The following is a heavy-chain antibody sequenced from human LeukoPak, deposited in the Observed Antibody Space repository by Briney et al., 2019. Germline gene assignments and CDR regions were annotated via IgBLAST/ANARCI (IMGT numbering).Heavy chain of an antibody. J-gene: IGHJ4*02. Sequence: SETLSLTCAVYGGSFSGYYWSWIRQPPGKGLEWIGEINHSGSTNYNPSLKSRVTISVDTSKNQFSLKLSSVTAADTAVYHCATSMVRGVIVHWGQGTLVTVSS. CDR2: INHSGST. CDR1: GGSFSGYY. D-gene: IGHD3-10*01. CDR3: ATSMVRGVIVH. V-gene: IGHV4-34*01.